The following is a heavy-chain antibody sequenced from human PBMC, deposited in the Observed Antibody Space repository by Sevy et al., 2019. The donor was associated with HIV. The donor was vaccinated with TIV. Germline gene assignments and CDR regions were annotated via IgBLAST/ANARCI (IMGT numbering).Heavy chain of an antibody. V-gene: IGHV3-21*01. CDR3: ARARTELLLAFPDV. D-gene: IGHD1-26*01. J-gene: IGHJ6*04. CDR2: ISSSSSYI. CDR1: GFTFSSNS. Sequence: GGSLRLSCAASGFTFSSNSMNWVHQAPGKGLEWVSSISSSSSYIYYADSVKGRFTISRDNAKNSLYLQMNSLRAEDTAVYYCARARTELLLAFPDVWGKGTTVTVSS.